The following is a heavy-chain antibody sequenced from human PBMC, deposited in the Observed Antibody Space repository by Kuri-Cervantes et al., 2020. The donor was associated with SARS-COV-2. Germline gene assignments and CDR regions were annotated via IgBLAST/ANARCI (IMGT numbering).Heavy chain of an antibody. CDR1: GFIFSDYA. Sequence: GGSLRLSCEASGFIFSDYAMDWVRQAPGKGLEWVAIISFDGRNTKFADSVKGRFTISRDNSKNTVYLQMNSLTADDTAVYYCARDSPNAMTVASAFDIWGQGTMVTVSS. CDR3: ARDSPNAMTVASAFDI. D-gene: IGHD5-12*01. CDR2: ISFDGRNT. V-gene: IGHV3-30*04. J-gene: IGHJ3*02.